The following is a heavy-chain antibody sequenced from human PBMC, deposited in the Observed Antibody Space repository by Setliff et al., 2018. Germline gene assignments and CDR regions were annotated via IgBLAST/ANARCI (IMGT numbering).Heavy chain of an antibody. V-gene: IGHV3-20*04. J-gene: IGHJ6*03. D-gene: IGHD3-10*01. CDR2: LKWNGGST. Sequence: GSLRLSCAASGFTFDDYGMSWVRQAPGKGLEWVSGLKWNGGSTRYADSVKGRFTISRDNAKNSLYLQMYSLRAEDTALYYCARAHSDYYYMDVWGKGTTVTVSS. CDR1: GFTFDDYG. CDR3: ARAHSDYYYMDV.